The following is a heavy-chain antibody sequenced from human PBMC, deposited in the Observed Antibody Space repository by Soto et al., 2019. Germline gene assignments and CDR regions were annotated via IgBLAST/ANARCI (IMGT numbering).Heavy chain of an antibody. V-gene: IGHV3-30-3*01. Sequence: GGSLRLSCAASGFTFSSYAMHWVRQAPGKGLEWVAVISYDGSNKYYADSVKGRFTISRDNSKNTLYLQMNSLRAEDTAVYYCARGGQWELLSYWGQGTLVTVSS. CDR2: ISYDGSNK. CDR1: GFTFSSYA. D-gene: IGHD1-26*01. J-gene: IGHJ4*02. CDR3: ARGGQWELLSY.